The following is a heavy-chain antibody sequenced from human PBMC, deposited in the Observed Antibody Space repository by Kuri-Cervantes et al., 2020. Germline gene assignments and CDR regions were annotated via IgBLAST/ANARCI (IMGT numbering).Heavy chain of an antibody. CDR2: INPSGGST. D-gene: IGHD3-9*01. V-gene: IGHV1-46*01. CDR3: ASLLTGYYRDGSDPSSYYYYYYGMDV. J-gene: IGHJ6*02. CDR1: GYTFTSYY. Sequence: ASVKVSCKASGYTFTSYYMHWVRQAPGQGLEWMGIINPSGGSTSYAQKFQGRVTMTRDTSTSTVYMELSSLRSEDTAVYYCASLLTGYYRDGSDPSSYYYYYYGMDVWGQGTTVTVSS.